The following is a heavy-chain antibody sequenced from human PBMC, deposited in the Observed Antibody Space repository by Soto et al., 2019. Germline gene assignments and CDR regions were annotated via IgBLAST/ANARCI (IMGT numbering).Heavy chain of an antibody. Sequence: PSETLSLTCAVYGGSFSGYYWSWIRQPPGKGLEWIGEINHSGSTNYNPSLKSRVTISVDTSKNQFSLKLSSVTAADTAVYYCALQEEEQQLVRRYYFDYWGKGTLVTAPQ. CDR1: GGSFSGYY. CDR2: INHSGST. J-gene: IGHJ4*02. D-gene: IGHD6-13*01. CDR3: ALQEEEQQLVRRYYFDY. V-gene: IGHV4-34*01.